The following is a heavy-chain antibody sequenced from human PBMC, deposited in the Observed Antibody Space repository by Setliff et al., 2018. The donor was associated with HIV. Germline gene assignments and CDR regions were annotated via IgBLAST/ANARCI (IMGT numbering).Heavy chain of an antibody. D-gene: IGHD4-17*01. CDR2: IYYSGST. J-gene: IGHJ4*02. CDR1: GGSINSYF. V-gene: IGHV4-59*01. CDR3: AREIYGGNSRPFDY. Sequence: ETLSLTCTVSGGSINSYFWHWIRQPPGKGLEWIGYIYYSGSTNYNPSLKSRVTISVDTSKNQLSLKLSSVTAADTAVYYCAREIYGGNSRPFDYWGQGTLVTVSS.